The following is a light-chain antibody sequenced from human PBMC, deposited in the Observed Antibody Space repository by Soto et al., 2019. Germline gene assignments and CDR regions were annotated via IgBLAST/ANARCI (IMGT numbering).Light chain of an antibody. J-gene: IGKJ1*01. Sequence: EIVLTQSPGTLSLSPGERATLSCRASQSVSGRYLAWYQQKPGQAPRLLIYGASSRAPGIPDRFSGSGSGTDFTLTISSLEPEDCAVYYCQQYGSSPRTFGQGTKVEIK. V-gene: IGKV3-20*01. CDR1: QSVSGRY. CDR3: QQYGSSPRT. CDR2: GAS.